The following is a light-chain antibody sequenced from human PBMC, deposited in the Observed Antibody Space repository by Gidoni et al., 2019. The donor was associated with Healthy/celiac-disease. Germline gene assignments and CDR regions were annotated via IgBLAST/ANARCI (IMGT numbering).Light chain of an antibody. J-gene: IGKJ3*01. CDR3: QQYYSTPFT. CDR2: WAS. Sequence: DIVLTQSPDSLSVSLGERATINCKSSKSVLYSSNNTNYLPWYQQKPGQPPKLRIYWASTRESGVPDRFSGSGSGTDFTLTISSLQAEDVAVYYCQQYYSTPFTFGHGTKVDIK. CDR1: KSVLYSSNNTNY. V-gene: IGKV4-1*01.